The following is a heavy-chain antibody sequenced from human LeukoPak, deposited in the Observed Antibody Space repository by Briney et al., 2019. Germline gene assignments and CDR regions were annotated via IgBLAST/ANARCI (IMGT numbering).Heavy chain of an antibody. CDR2: ISGSGGST. J-gene: IGHJ4*02. V-gene: IGHV3-23*01. Sequence: GGSLRLSCAVSGITLSNYGMSWVRQAPGKGLEGVAGISGSGGSTNYAASVKGRFTISRDTPKNTLYLQMNSLRAEDTAVYFCAKRGVVIRVILVGFHKEAYYFDSWGQGALVTVSS. CDR1: GITLSNYG. CDR3: AKRGVVIRVILVGFHKEAYYFDS. D-gene: IGHD3-22*01.